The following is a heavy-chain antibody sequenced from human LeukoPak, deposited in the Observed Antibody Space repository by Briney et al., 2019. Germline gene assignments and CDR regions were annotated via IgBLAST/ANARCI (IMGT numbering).Heavy chain of an antibody. J-gene: IGHJ4*02. V-gene: IGHV3-23*01. CDR1: GFTFSTYA. CDR2: ISGSATNT. D-gene: IGHD3-22*01. Sequence: GGSLRLSCAASGFTFSTYAMSWVRQAPGKGLEWVSSISGSATNTYYADSVKGRFTISRDKSKNTLDLQMNSLRAEDTAVYYCAKARYYDSSGPFDYWGQGTLVTVSS. CDR3: AKARYYDSSGPFDY.